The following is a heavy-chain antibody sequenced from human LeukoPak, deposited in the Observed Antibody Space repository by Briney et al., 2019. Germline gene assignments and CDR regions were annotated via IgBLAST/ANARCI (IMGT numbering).Heavy chain of an antibody. J-gene: IGHJ3*02. V-gene: IGHV3-48*03. CDR1: GFTFSSYE. Sequence: GGSLRLSCAASGFTFSSYEMNWVRQAPGKGLEWVSYISSSGSTIYYADSVEGRFTISRDNSKNTLYLQMNSLKAEDTAVYYCARESLALVAFDIWGQGTMVTVSS. CDR3: ARESLALVAFDI. CDR2: ISSSGSTI.